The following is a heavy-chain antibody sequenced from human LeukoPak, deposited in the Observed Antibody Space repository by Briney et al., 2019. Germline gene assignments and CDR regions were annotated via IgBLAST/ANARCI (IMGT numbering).Heavy chain of an antibody. V-gene: IGHV4-30-4*08. J-gene: IGHJ4*02. CDR3: ARSSFYSSSWYFDY. Sequence: PSETLSLTCTVSGGSISSGNYYWSWIRQPPGKGLEWIGYIYYSGSTYYNPSLKSRIAISVDTSKNQFSLKLSSGTAADTAVYYCARSSFYSSSWYFDYWGQGTLVTVSS. CDR2: IYYSGST. D-gene: IGHD6-13*01. CDR1: GGSISSGNYY.